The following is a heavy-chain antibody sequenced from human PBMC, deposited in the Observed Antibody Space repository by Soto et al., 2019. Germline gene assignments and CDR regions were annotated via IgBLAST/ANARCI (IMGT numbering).Heavy chain of an antibody. J-gene: IGHJ4*02. V-gene: IGHV3-9*01. CDR2: ISWNGAAT. CDR1: GFTFDDYA. CDR3: ANLPFYGSGLDC. D-gene: IGHD3-10*01. Sequence: EVQLVESGGGLVQPGGSLRLSCAASGFTFDDYAIHWVRQAPGKGLEWVSGISWNGAATGYMNSVKGRFSISRDNTKNTLYLQMNSLRSEDTAVYYCANLPFYGSGLDCWGQGTLVTVSS.